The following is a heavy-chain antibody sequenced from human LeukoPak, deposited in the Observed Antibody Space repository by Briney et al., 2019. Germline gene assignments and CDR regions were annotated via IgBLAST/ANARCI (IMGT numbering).Heavy chain of an antibody. CDR2: INLYNDKT. Sequence: ASVKVSCKASGYTFTNYGVSWVRQAPGQGLEWMGWINLYNDKTNYAQQLQGRVTVTADTSTSTAYMELRSLRFDDTAVYYCARDFNWVIDYWGQGTLVTVSS. CDR1: GYTFTNYG. D-gene: IGHD1-1*01. V-gene: IGHV1-18*01. J-gene: IGHJ4*02. CDR3: ARDFNWVIDY.